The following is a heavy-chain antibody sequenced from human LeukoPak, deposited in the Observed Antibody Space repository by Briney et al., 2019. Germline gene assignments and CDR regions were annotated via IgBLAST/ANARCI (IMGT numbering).Heavy chain of an antibody. V-gene: IGHV1-18*01. D-gene: IGHD1-26*01. CDR2: ISAYNGNT. J-gene: IGHJ4*02. CDR3: ARAQRGAYYFDY. Sequence: GGSVKVSCKASGYTFTSYGISWVRQAPGQGLEWMGWISAYNGNTNYAQKLQGRATMTTDTSTSTAYMELRSLRSDDTAVYYCARAQRGAYYFDYWGQGTLVTVSS. CDR1: GYTFTSYG.